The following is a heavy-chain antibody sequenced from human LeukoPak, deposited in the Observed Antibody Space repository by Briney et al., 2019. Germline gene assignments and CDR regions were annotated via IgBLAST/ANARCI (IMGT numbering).Heavy chain of an antibody. CDR2: FDPEDGET. CDR1: GYTLTELS. D-gene: IGHD3-10*01. V-gene: IGHV1-24*01. J-gene: IGHJ3*02. CDR3: ATEGMGITMVRGVIYADAFDI. Sequence: GASMKVSCKVSGYTLTELSMHWVRQAPGKGLEWMGGFDPEDGETIYAQKFQGRVTMTEDTSTDTAYMELSSLRSEDTAVYYCATEGMGITMVRGVIYADAFDIWGQGTMVTVSS.